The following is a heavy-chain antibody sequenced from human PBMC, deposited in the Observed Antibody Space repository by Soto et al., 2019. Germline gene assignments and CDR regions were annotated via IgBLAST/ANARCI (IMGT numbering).Heavy chain of an antibody. D-gene: IGHD6-19*01. CDR1: GFTVSSKY. J-gene: IGHJ4*02. V-gene: IGHV3-53*01. Sequence: EVQVVESGGGLIQPGGSLRLSCAASGFTVSSKYMTWVRQAPGKGLEWVSVIYGGGTTYYADSVKGRFTISRDKSKNTLYLQVNSLRAEDTAVYYCVQTTGWPGFDFWGQGTLVTVSS. CDR2: IYGGGTT. CDR3: VQTTGWPGFDF.